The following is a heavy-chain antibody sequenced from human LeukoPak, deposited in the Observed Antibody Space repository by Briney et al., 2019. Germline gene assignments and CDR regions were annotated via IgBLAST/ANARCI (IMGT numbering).Heavy chain of an antibody. J-gene: IGHJ4*02. CDR3: ARSQGPYDSSGYYHVPY. Sequence: PGGSLRLSCAASGFTFSSYAMHWVRQAPGKGLEWVAVISYDGSNKYYADSVKGRFTISRDNSKNTLYLQMNSLRAEDTAVYYCARSQGPYDSSGYYHVPYWGQGTLVTVSS. CDR2: ISYDGSNK. D-gene: IGHD3-22*01. CDR1: GFTFSSYA. V-gene: IGHV3-30-3*01.